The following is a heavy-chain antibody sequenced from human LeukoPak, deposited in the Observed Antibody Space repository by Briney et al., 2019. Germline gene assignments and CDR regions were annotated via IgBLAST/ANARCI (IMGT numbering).Heavy chain of an antibody. Sequence: GGSLRLSCAASGFTVSSNYMSWVRQAPGKGLEWLSVMYSGGNTYYAASVEGRFTISRDNSKNTVYLQMNSLRAEDTAVYFCARGGPGVFAYWGQGTLVTVSS. CDR2: MYSGGNT. D-gene: IGHD3-10*01. CDR1: GFTVSSNY. CDR3: ARGGPGVFAY. J-gene: IGHJ4*02. V-gene: IGHV3-53*01.